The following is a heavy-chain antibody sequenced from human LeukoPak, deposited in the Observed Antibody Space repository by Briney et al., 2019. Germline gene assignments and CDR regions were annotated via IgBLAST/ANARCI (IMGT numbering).Heavy chain of an antibody. CDR1: GFTFSSYE. V-gene: IGHV3-48*03. CDR3: ARSAGTWFDP. CDR2: ISSSGSTI. J-gene: IGHJ5*02. Sequence: SGGSLGLSCAASGFTFSSYEMNWVRQAPGKGLEWVSYISSSGSTIYYADSVKGRFTISRDNAKNSLYLQMNSLRVEDTAVYYCARSAGTWFDPWGQGTLVTVSS. D-gene: IGHD1-1*01.